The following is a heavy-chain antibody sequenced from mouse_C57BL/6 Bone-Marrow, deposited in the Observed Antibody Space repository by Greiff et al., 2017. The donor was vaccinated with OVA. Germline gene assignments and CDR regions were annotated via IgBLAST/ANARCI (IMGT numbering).Heavy chain of an antibody. D-gene: IGHD6-1*01. V-gene: IGHV5-6*01. CDR3: ARQVLCDWYFDV. J-gene: IGHJ1*03. Sequence: DVHLVESGGDLVKPGGSLKLSCAASGFTFSSYGMSWVRQTPDKRLEWVATISSGGSYTYYPDSVKGRFTISRDNAKNTLYLQMSSLKSEDTAMYYCARQVLCDWYFDVWGTGTTVTVSS. CDR1: GFTFSSYG. CDR2: ISSGGSYT.